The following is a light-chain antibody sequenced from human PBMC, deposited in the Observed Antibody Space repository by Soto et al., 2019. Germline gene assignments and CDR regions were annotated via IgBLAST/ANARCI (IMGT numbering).Light chain of an antibody. CDR3: HQYNNWPPDT. CDR2: GAS. V-gene: IGKV3-15*01. Sequence: EIVLTQSPGTLSLSPGERATLSCRASQTVRNNYLAWYQQKPGQAPRLLIYGASTRATGIPARFSGSGSGTEFTLTISSLQSEDFAVYYCHQYNNWPPDTFGQGTRLEI. CDR1: QTVRNN. J-gene: IGKJ5*01.